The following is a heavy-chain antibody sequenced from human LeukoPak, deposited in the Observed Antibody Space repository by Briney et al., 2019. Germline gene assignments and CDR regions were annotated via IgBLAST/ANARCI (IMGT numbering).Heavy chain of an antibody. CDR2: IYYSGST. J-gene: IGHJ4*02. D-gene: IGHD1-26*01. CDR3: ARLRSAVGARYYFDY. V-gene: IGHV4-59*08. CDR1: GGSISSYY. Sequence: PSETLSLTCTVSGGSISSYYWSWIRQPPGKGLEWIGYIYYSGSTNYNPSLKSRVTISVDTSKNQFSLKLSSVTAADTAVYYCARLRSAVGARYYFDYWGQGTLVTVSS.